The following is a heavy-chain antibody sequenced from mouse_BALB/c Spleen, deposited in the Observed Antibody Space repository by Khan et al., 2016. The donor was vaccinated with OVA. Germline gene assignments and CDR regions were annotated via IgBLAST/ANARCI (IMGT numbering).Heavy chain of an antibody. V-gene: IGHV1-55*01. CDR1: GYTFTSYW. D-gene: IGHD3-3*01. Sequence: QVQLLQPGAELVKPGASVKMSCKASGYTFTSYWINWVKQRPGQGLEWIGYIYPGRGITNYNEKFKSQATLTLDTSSSTAYMQLSSLTSEDSAVYYRSRFARGTEMDYWGQGTTLTVSS. CDR3: SRFARGTEMDY. J-gene: IGHJ2*01. CDR2: IYPGRGIT.